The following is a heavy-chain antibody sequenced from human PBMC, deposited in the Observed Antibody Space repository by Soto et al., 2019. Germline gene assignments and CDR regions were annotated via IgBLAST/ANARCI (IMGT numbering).Heavy chain of an antibody. J-gene: IGHJ4*02. Sequence: QVQLVESGGGVVQPGRSLRLSCAASGFTFSSYGMHWVRQAPGKGLEWVAVISYDGSNKYYADSVKGRFTISRDNSQTALYLQMNSLRAEDTAVYYCARGDYYDSSGTGLDYWGQGTLVTVSS. CDR2: ISYDGSNK. CDR3: ARGDYYDSSGTGLDY. V-gene: IGHV3-30*03. D-gene: IGHD3-22*01. CDR1: GFTFSSYG.